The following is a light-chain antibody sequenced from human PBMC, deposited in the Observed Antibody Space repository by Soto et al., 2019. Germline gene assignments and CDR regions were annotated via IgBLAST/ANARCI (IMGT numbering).Light chain of an antibody. V-gene: IGKV3-15*01. CDR3: QQYNNWWT. CDR2: GES. J-gene: IGKJ1*01. CDR1: QSVSSN. Sequence: EIVMTQSPATLSVSPGERATLSCRASQSVSSNLAWYQQKPGQAPRPLIYGESTRATGIPARFSGSGSGTEFTLTISSLQSEDFAVYYCQQYNNWWTFGQGTKVDIK.